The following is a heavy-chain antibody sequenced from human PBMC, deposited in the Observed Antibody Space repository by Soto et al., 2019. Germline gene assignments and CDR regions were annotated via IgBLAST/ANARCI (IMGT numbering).Heavy chain of an antibody. Sequence: PSETLSLTSTVSGGSISSYHWSWIRQPPGKGLEWIGYIYYSGSTNYNPSLKSRVTISVDTSKNQFSLKLSPVTAADTAVYYCARNPDYYDSSGYPYYFDYWGQGTLVTVS. CDR3: ARNPDYYDSSGYPYYFDY. J-gene: IGHJ4*02. CDR1: GGSISSYH. D-gene: IGHD3-22*01. V-gene: IGHV4-59*01. CDR2: IYYSGST.